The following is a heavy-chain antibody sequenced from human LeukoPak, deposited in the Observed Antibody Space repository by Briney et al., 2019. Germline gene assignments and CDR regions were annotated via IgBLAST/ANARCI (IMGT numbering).Heavy chain of an antibody. J-gene: IGHJ4*02. Sequence: TGGSLRLSCAASGFTFSDYFMTWIRQAPGKGLEWVANVDSVKGRFTISRDNAKNSLYLQMNNLKAEDTAMYYCVRFMRGTIGGDNWGQGTLVTVSA. CDR3: VRFMRGTIGGDN. CDR1: GFTFSDYF. V-gene: IGHV3-69-1*01. D-gene: IGHD3-16*01.